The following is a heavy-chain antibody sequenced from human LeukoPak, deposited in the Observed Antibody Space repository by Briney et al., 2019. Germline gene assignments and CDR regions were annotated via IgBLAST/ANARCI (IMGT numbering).Heavy chain of an antibody. D-gene: IGHD2-8*01. CDR3: AKDLVYALDY. CDR2: ISYDGSNK. V-gene: IGHV3-30*18. J-gene: IGHJ4*02. CDR1: GFTFSSYG. Sequence: GGSPRLSCAASGFTFSSYGMHWVRQAPGKGLEWVAVISYDGSNKYYADSVKGRFTISRDNSKNTLYLQMNSLRAEDTAVYYCAKDLVYALDYWGQGTLVTVSS.